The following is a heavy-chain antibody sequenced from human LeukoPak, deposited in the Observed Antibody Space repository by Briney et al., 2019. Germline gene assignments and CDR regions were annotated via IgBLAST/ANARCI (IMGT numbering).Heavy chain of an antibody. CDR1: GGSISSYY. CDR3: ARAYSSSWYEGRWFDP. J-gene: IGHJ5*02. V-gene: IGHV4-59*01. D-gene: IGHD6-13*01. Sequence: SETLSLTRTVSGGSISSYYWSWIRQPPGKGLEWIGYIYYSGSTNYNPSLKSRVTISVDTSKNQFSLKLSSVTAADTAVYYCARAYSSSWYEGRWFDPWGQGTLVTVSS. CDR2: IYYSGST.